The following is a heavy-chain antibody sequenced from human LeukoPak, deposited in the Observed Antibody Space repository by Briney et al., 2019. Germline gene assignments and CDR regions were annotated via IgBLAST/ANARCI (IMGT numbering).Heavy chain of an antibody. CDR3: AKDLLTVTNFYWYFDL. D-gene: IGHD4-11*01. Sequence: GGSLRLSCAASGFTFSSYSMNWVRQAPGKGLEWVSSISSSSSYIYYADSVEGRFTISRDNAKNSLYLQMNSLRAEDTAVYYCAKDLLTVTNFYWYFDLWRRGTLVTVSS. J-gene: IGHJ2*01. V-gene: IGHV3-21*01. CDR2: ISSSSSYI. CDR1: GFTFSSYS.